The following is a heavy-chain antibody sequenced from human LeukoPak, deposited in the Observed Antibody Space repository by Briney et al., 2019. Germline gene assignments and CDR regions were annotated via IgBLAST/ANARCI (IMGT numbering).Heavy chain of an antibody. V-gene: IGHV4-31*03. D-gene: IGHD5-24*01. CDR2: IYYSGST. Sequence: PSRTLSLTCTVSVGSTSSGGYYWSWIRQHPGKGLEWIGYIYYSGSTYYNPSLKSRVTISVDTSKNQFSLKLSSVTAADTAVYYCARGMAEVRSLYYFDYWGQGTLVTVSS. CDR3: ARGMAEVRSLYYFDY. CDR1: VGSTSSGGYY. J-gene: IGHJ4*02.